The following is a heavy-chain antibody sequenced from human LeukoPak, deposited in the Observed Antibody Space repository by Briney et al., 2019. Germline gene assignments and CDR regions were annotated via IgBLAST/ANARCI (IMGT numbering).Heavy chain of an antibody. CDR3: ARDNYGSGNIDS. V-gene: IGHV4-38-2*02. J-gene: IGHJ4*02. D-gene: IGHD3-10*01. CDR2: IYHSGST. Sequence: KASETLSLTCAVSGYSISSGYYWGWTRQPPGKGLEWIGSIYHSGSTYYNPSLKSRVTISVDTSKNQFSLKLSSVTAADTAVYYCARDNYGSGNIDSWGQGTLVTVSS. CDR1: GYSISSGYY.